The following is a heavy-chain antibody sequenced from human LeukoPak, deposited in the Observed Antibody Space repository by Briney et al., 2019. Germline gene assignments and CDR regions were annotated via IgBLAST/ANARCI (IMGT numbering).Heavy chain of an antibody. CDR1: GHXFTSYG. V-gene: IGHV1-18*01. CDR2: ISGYNGNT. J-gene: IGHJ4*02. Sequence: ASVKVSCKSSGHXFTSYGISWVRQAPGQGLEWMGWISGYNGNTNYAQKLQGRVTMTTDTSTTTAYMELRGLRSDDTAVYYCARGGPDTSSWPDFWGQGTLVTVSS. CDR3: ARGGPDTSSWPDF. D-gene: IGHD6-13*01.